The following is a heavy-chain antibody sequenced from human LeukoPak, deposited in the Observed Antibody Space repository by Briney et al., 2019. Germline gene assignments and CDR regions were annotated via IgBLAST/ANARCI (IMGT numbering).Heavy chain of an antibody. Sequence: GESLKISCKGSGYTFSSYWIGWVRQMPGKGLEWMGIIYPDDSDTRYSPSFQGQVTISADKSISTAYLQWSSLKASDTAMYYCARLAYCSNDVCYSNYYYSMDVWGKGATVTVSS. CDR3: ARLAYCSNDVCYSNYYYSMDV. V-gene: IGHV5-51*01. J-gene: IGHJ6*03. CDR1: GYTFSSYW. D-gene: IGHD2-8*01. CDR2: IYPDDSDT.